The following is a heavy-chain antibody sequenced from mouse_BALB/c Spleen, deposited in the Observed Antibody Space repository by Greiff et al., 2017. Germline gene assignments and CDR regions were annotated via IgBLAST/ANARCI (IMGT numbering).Heavy chain of an antibody. CDR2: IIYSGST. CDR1: GYSITSDYA. CDR3: ARGGNYAWFAY. V-gene: IGHV3-2*02. Sequence: EVQRVESGPGLVKPSQSLSLTCTVTGYSITSDYAWNWIRQFPGNKLEWMGYIIYSGSTSYNPSLKSRISITRDTSKNQFFLQLNSVTTEDTATYYCARGGNYAWFAYWGQGTLVTVSA. J-gene: IGHJ3*01. D-gene: IGHD1-1*02.